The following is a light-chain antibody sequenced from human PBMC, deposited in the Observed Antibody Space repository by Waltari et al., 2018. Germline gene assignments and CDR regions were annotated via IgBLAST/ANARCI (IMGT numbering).Light chain of an antibody. CDR1: QSISFS. CDR2: GAS. V-gene: IGKV1-39*01. CDR3: QQSYTTPLT. Sequence: DIQMTQSPSSLSASVGDRVTISCRASQSISFSLNWYQQKLGQAPRLLIYGASSLQFGVPSKFSGSGSGTDCTLTISGLQPDDIATYYCQQSYTTPLTFGGGTKVEIK. J-gene: IGKJ4*01.